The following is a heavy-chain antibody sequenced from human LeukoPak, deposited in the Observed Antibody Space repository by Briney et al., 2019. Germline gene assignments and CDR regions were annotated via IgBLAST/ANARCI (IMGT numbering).Heavy chain of an antibody. D-gene: IGHD3-22*01. CDR2: INTNTGNP. CDR3: ARQTYYYDSSGYLEFGY. Sequence: ASVKVSCKASGYTFTSYAMNWVRQAPGQGLEWMGWINTNTGNPTYAQGFTGRFVFSLDTSVSTAYLQISSLKAEDTAVYYCARQTYYYDSSGYLEFGYWGQGTLVTVSS. V-gene: IGHV7-4-1*02. J-gene: IGHJ4*02. CDR1: GYTFTSYA.